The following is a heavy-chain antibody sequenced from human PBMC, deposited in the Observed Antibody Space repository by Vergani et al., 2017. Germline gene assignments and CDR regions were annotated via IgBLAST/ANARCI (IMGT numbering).Heavy chain of an antibody. CDR2: INPSGGST. CDR1: GYTFTSYY. Sequence: QVQLVQSGAEVKKPGASVKVSCKASGYTFTSYYMHWVRQAPGQGLEWMGIINPSGGSTSYAQKFQGRVTMTRDTSTSTVYMELSSLRSEDTAVYYCARSWGYYGSGSYIGYFDYWGQGTLVTVSS. J-gene: IGHJ4*02. CDR3: ARSWGYYGSGSYIGYFDY. D-gene: IGHD3-10*01. V-gene: IGHV1-46*01.